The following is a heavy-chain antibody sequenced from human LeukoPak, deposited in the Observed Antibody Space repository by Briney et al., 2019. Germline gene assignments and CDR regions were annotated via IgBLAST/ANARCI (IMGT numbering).Heavy chain of an antibody. D-gene: IGHD3-3*01. Sequence: PGGSLRLSCAASGFTFSSYSMNWVRQAPGKGLEWVSSISSSSSYIYYADSVKGRFTISRDNAKNSLYLQMNSLRAEDTAVYYCARDCAGHIRGYDFWSGPNNWFDPWGQGTTVTVSS. V-gene: IGHV3-21*01. CDR3: ARDCAGHIRGYDFWSGPNNWFDP. CDR1: GFTFSSYS. J-gene: IGHJ5*01. CDR2: ISSSSSYI.